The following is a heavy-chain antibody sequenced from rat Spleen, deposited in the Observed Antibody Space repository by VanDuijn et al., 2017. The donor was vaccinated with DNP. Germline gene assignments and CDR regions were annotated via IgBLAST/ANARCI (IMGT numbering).Heavy chain of an antibody. J-gene: IGHJ3*01. CDR3: AQEGLGLSFAY. V-gene: IGHV5S10*01. Sequence: EVLLVESGGGLVQPGRSLKLSCAASGLTFSDYNMAWVRQAPKKGLEWVASIIYDGSRTYYRDSVKGRFTISRDNAENTVYLQLNSLRSEDTATYYCAQEGLGLSFAYWGQGALVTVSS. CDR2: IIYDGSRT. CDR1: GLTFSDYN.